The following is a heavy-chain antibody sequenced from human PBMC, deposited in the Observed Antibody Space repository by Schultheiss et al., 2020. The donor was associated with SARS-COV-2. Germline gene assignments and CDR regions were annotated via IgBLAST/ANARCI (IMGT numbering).Heavy chain of an antibody. J-gene: IGHJ4*02. V-gene: IGHV3-66*01. CDR1: GFTVSSNY. D-gene: IGHD1-14*01. Sequence: GGSLRLSCAASGFTVSSNYMSWVRQAPGKGLEWVSAISGSGGSTYYADSVRGRFTISRDNAKNTLYLQMNSLRVEDTAVYYCARDVAGEGSYWGRGTLVTVSS. CDR2: ISGSGGST. CDR3: ARDVAGEGSY.